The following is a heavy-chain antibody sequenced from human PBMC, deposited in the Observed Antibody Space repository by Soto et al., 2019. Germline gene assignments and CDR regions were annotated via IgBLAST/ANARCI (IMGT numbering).Heavy chain of an antibody. J-gene: IGHJ5*02. CDR1: GGSISSYY. D-gene: IGHD1-26*01. CDR3: ARGSWEPYNWFDP. V-gene: IGHV4-59*06. CDR2: IYYSGST. Sequence: SETLSLTCTVSGGSISSYYLSWIRQPPGKGLEWIGYIYYSGSTYYNPSLKSRITISVDTSKNQFSLKLSSVTAADTAVYYCARGSWEPYNWFDPWGQGTLVTVSS.